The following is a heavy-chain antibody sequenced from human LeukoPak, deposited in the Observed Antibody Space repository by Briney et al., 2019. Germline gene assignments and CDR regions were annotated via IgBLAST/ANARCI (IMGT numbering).Heavy chain of an antibody. CDR2: ISGSGGNT. V-gene: IGHV3-23*01. D-gene: IGHD6-13*01. CDR1: GFSFSSYA. CDR3: AKVSWANYFDY. J-gene: IGHJ4*02. Sequence: PGGSLRLSCAASGFSFSSYAMSWVRPAPGKGLEWVSAISGSGGNTYYADSVRGRFTISRDNSKNTLYLQMNSLRAEDTAIYYCAKVSWANYFDYWGQGTLVTVSS.